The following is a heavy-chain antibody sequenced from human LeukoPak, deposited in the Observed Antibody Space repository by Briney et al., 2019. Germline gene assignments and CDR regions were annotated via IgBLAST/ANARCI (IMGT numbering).Heavy chain of an antibody. CDR3: ARLSLDYFDY. CDR1: GGSISSGGYS. Sequence: SQTLSLTCAVSGGSISSGGYSWSWIRQPPGKGLEWIGYLYHSGSTYYNPSLKSRVTISVDRSKNQFSLKLSSVTAADTAVYYCARLSLDYFDYWGQGTLVTVS. J-gene: IGHJ4*02. CDR2: LYHSGST. V-gene: IGHV4-30-2*01.